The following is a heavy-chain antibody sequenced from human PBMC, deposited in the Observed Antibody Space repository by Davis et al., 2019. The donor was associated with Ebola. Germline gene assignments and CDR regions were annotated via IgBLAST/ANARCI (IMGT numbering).Heavy chain of an antibody. CDR1: GGSFSGYY. CDR3: ARRGSGSYRYYYYYGMDV. CDR2: INHSGST. J-gene: IGHJ6*02. Sequence: MPSETLSLTCAVYGGSFSGYYWTWIRQPPGKGLEWIGEINHSGSTNYNPSLKSRVTISVDTSKNQFSLKLSSVTAADTAVYYCARRGSGSYRYYYYYGMDVWGQGTTVTVSS. V-gene: IGHV4-34*01. D-gene: IGHD3-10*01.